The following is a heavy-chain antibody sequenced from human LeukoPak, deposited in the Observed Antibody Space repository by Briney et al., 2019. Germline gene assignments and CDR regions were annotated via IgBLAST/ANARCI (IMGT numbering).Heavy chain of an antibody. V-gene: IGHV1-2*02. CDR3: AGDLHPWWHLDY. J-gene: IGHJ4*02. D-gene: IGHD2-8*02. CDR1: GYTFTGYY. Sequence: ASVKVSCKASGYTFTGYYMHWVRQAPGQGLEWMGWINPNSGGTNYAQKFQGRVTMTRDTSISTAYMELSRLRSDDTAVYYCAGDLHPWWHLDYWGQGTLVTVSS. CDR2: INPNSGGT.